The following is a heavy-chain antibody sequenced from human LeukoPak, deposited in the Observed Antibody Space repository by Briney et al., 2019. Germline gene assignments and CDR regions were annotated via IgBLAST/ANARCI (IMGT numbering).Heavy chain of an antibody. CDR2: ISYDGSNK. CDR3: RGMDV. J-gene: IGHJ6*02. Sequence: PGGSLRLSCAASGFTFSSYGMHWVRQAPGKGLEWVAVISYDGSNKYYADSVKGRFTISRGNSKNTLYLQMNSLRAEDTAVYYCRGMDVWGQGTTVTVSS. V-gene: IGHV3-30*03. CDR1: GFTFSSYG.